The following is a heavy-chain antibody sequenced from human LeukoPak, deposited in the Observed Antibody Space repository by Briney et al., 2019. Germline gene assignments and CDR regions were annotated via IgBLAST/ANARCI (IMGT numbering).Heavy chain of an antibody. V-gene: IGHV3-48*03. D-gene: IGHD3-10*01. CDR2: ISSSGSTT. Sequence: PGGSLRLSCAASGFTFSNYEMNWVRQAPGKGLGWVSYISSSGSTTYYTDSVKGRFTISKDNAKNSLYLQMNSLRAEDTALYYCARETAGGHLDYWGQGTLVTVAS. J-gene: IGHJ4*02. CDR3: ARETAGGHLDY. CDR1: GFTFSNYE.